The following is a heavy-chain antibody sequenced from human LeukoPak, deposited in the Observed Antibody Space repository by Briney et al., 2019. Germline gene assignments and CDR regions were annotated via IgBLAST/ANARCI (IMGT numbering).Heavy chain of an antibody. CDR2: INHSGST. CDR1: GGSFSGYY. J-gene: IGHJ5*02. D-gene: IGHD3-22*01. CDR3: ARGMIVVDNWFDP. V-gene: IGHV4-34*01. Sequence: SETLSLTCAVYGGSFSGYYWSWIRQPPGKGLEWIGEINHSGSTNYNPSLKSRVTISVDTSKNQFSLKLSSVTAADTAVYYCARGMIVVDNWFDPWGQATLVTVSS.